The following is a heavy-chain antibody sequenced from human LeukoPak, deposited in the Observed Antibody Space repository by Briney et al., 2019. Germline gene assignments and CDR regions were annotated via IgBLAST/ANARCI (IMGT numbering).Heavy chain of an antibody. J-gene: IGHJ6*02. CDR2: ISGSGGDT. Sequence: PGGSLRLSCAAFGFTFSSYVIGWVRQDPGKGPEWVSAISGSGGDTYYADSVKGRFTFSRDNSKNTLYLQMNSLRPEDTALYYCAKAVWFGEFDYYFFGLDVWGQGTTVTVSS. V-gene: IGHV3-23*01. CDR1: GFTFSSYV. CDR3: AKAVWFGEFDYYFFGLDV. D-gene: IGHD3-10*01.